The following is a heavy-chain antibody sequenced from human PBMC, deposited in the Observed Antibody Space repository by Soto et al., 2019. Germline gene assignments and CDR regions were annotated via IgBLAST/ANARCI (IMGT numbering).Heavy chain of an antibody. CDR2: ISSSGDRQ. V-gene: IGHV3-30-3*01. Sequence: GGSLRLSCVAAAFTFRDYAMHWVRRIPGKGLEWVAVISSSGDRQQYAESVKGRFTISRDNSQNTLYLQVSSLTSDDSAVFHCARTPAAMITDRYNWFDAWGPGTQVTVSS. J-gene: IGHJ5*02. CDR1: AFTFRDYA. D-gene: IGHD3-16*01. CDR3: ARTPAAMITDRYNWFDA.